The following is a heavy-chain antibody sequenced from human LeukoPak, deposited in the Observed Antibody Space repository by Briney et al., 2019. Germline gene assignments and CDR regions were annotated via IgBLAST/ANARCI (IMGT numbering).Heavy chain of an antibody. D-gene: IGHD1-26*01. CDR3: AKESGRHGIGIFAYFQY. J-gene: IGHJ4*02. V-gene: IGHV3-23*01. Sequence: GGSLRLSCAASGFTFSSYAMSWVRQAPGKGLEWVSGFSVSDETTYYADSVKGRFTISRDNSKNTLYLQINSLRAEDTAVYYCAKESGRHGIGIFAYFQYWGQGTLVTVSS. CDR1: GFTFSSYA. CDR2: FSVSDETT.